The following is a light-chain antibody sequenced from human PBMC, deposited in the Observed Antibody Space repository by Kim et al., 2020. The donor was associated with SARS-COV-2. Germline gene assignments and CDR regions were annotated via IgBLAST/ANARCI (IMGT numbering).Light chain of an antibody. CDR3: QQYSSYPLT. CDR1: QSISSW. CDR2: KAS. Sequence: DIQMTQSLSTVSASVGDRVTITCRASQSISSWLAWYQQKPGKAPKLLIYKASSLESGVPPRFSGGGSGTDFTLTINSLQPDDFATYYYQQYSSYPLTFGGGTKVDIK. J-gene: IGKJ4*01. V-gene: IGKV1-5*03.